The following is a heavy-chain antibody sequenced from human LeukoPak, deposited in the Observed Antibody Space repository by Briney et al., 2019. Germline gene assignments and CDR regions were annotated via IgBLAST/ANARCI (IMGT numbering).Heavy chain of an antibody. Sequence: PGGSLRLSCAASGFTFSSYEMNWVRQAPGKGLEWVSYISSSGSTIYYADSVKGRFTISRDNAKNSLYLQMNSLRAEDTAVYYCARILRYFGWSPRPYYYMDVWGKGTTVTVSS. CDR2: ISSSGSTI. CDR1: GFTFSSYE. D-gene: IGHD3-9*01. CDR3: ARILRYFGWSPRPYYYMDV. J-gene: IGHJ6*03. V-gene: IGHV3-48*03.